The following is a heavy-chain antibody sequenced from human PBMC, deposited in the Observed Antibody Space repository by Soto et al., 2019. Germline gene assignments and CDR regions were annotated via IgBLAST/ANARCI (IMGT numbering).Heavy chain of an antibody. D-gene: IGHD3-22*01. J-gene: IGHJ4*02. CDR1: GYTFTSYG. Sequence: QVQLVQSGAEVKKPGASVKVSCKASGYTFTSYGISWVRQAPGQGLEWMGWISGYTGFTNYAQNLQGRVTMTTDTSATTAYMELRRLRSDDTAVYYCARVGSSGYYNFDYWGQGTLVTVSS. V-gene: IGHV1-18*01. CDR2: ISGYTGFT. CDR3: ARVGSSGYYNFDY.